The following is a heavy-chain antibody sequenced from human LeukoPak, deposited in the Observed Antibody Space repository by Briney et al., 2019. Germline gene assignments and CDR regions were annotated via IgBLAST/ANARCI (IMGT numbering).Heavy chain of an antibody. V-gene: IGHV5-51*01. CDR1: GYSFTSYW. CDR2: IYPGDSDT. CDR3: ARRAQLVGDY. J-gene: IGHJ4*02. Sequence: GESLKISCKGAGYSFTSYWIGWVRQMAGKGLEWMGIIYPGDSDTRYSPSLQGQVTISADKSISTAYLQWSSLKASDTAMYYCARRAQLVGDYWGPGTLVTVSS. D-gene: IGHD6-6*01.